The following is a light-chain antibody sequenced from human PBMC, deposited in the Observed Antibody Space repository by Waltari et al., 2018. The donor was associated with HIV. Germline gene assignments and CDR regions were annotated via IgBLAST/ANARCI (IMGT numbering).Light chain of an antibody. V-gene: IGLV2-11*01. J-gene: IGLJ2*01. CDR2: DIC. Sequence: QSALTQPRSVSGSPGQSVTISCTGASRDVGSYKYVSWYQLRPGTAPKLSLFDICKRPSGVTDRFSGSVSGSTASRTISGLQADDAADYYCCSYAGSFTLIFGGGTTLTVL. CDR3: CSYAGSFTLI. CDR1: SRDVGSYKY.